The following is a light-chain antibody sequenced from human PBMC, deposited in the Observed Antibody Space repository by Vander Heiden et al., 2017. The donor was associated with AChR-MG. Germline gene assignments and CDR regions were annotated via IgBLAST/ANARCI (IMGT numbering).Light chain of an antibody. CDR3: ATWDDGLNGVL. V-gene: IGLV1-44*01. Sequence: QSVVTQPPSASGTPGQRVTISCSGSNANIGSNTVTWYRQLPGTAPKFLIYNNNQRPSGVPDRFSGSKSGTSASLAISGLQSEDEADYYCATWDDGLNGVLFGGGTKLTVL. J-gene: IGLJ2*01. CDR1: NANIGSNT. CDR2: NNN.